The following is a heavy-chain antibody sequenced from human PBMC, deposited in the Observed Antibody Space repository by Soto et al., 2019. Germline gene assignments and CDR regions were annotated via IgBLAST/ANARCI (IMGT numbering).Heavy chain of an antibody. CDR1: AFTFSNYA. J-gene: IGHJ4*02. V-gene: IGHV3-23*01. D-gene: IGHD6-19*01. CDR3: ARRQFFNFDS. CDR2: IAGNGGIL. Sequence: GGSLRLSCVAPAFTFSNYAMSWVRQAPGNGLECVAAIAGNGGILYYTDSVKGRFSISRDNSKNTLHLQMNSLRAEDTAVYYCARRQFFNFDSWGQGILVTVSS.